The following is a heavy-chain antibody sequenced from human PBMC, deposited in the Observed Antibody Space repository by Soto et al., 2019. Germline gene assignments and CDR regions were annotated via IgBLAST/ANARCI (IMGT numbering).Heavy chain of an antibody. CDR2: ISSSGSTI. Sequence: EVQLVESGGGLVQPGGSLRLSCVASGFTFSSYEMNWVRQAPGKGLEWVSYISSSGSTIYYADSVKGRFTISRDNAKNSLYLQMNSLRAEDTAVYYCARSNSITMIVPYYYGMDVWGQGTTVTVSS. J-gene: IGHJ6*02. CDR3: ARSNSITMIVPYYYGMDV. CDR1: GFTFSSYE. D-gene: IGHD3-22*01. V-gene: IGHV3-48*03.